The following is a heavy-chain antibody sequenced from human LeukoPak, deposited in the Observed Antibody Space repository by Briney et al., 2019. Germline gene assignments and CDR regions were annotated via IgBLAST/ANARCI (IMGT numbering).Heavy chain of an antibody. CDR2: IFDGGDTK. CDR3: AKKYDYGGY. Sequence: GGSLRLSCAASGFTFSSYAMAWVRQAPGKGLEWVSSIFDGGDTKDYADSVKGRFTTSRDNSKNTLYLQMNSLRAEDTAVYYCAKKYDYGGYWGQGTLVTVSS. J-gene: IGHJ4*02. CDR1: GFTFSSYA. V-gene: IGHV3-23*01. D-gene: IGHD2-8*01.